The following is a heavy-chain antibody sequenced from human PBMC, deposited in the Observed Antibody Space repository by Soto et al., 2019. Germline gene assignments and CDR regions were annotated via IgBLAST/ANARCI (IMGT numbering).Heavy chain of an antibody. CDR3: AKRGRNWGAFDF. CDR1: GFILNNYA. D-gene: IGHD7-27*01. Sequence: VQLLESGGDLVQPGGSLRLSCVASGFILNNYAMSWVRQAPGKGLEWVSTIGGTDGDSDGVPWYEDSVKGRFTSSRDGSANTLFLHMDNLSAEASALYYGAKRGRNWGAFDFWGQGTTVVVSS. V-gene: IGHV3-23*01. CDR2: IGGTDGDSDGVP. J-gene: IGHJ3*01.